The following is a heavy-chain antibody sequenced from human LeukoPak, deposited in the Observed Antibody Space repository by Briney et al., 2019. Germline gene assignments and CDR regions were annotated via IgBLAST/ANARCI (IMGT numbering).Heavy chain of an antibody. J-gene: IGHJ4*02. D-gene: IGHD3-10*01. CDR3: ARADGYYGSGSYYHNYASFDY. V-gene: IGHV1-8*01. CDR2: MNPNSGNT. CDR1: GYTFTSYD. Sequence: ASVKVSCKASGYTFTSYDINWVRQATGQGLEWMGWMNPNSGNTGYAQKFQGRVTMTRNTSISTAYMELSSLRSEDTAVYYCARADGYYGSGSYYHNYASFDYWGQGTLVTVSS.